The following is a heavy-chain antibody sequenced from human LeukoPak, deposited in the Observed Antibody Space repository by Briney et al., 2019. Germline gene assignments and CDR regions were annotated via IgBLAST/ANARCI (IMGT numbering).Heavy chain of an antibody. Sequence: PSETLSLTCSVSGGSISSTSYYWGWIRQPPGKGLEWIGNIYYSGSTYYNPSLKSRVTISVDTSKNQFSLKLSSVTAADTAVYYCARRPDCTNGLCGHYYYMDVWGKGTTVTVSS. D-gene: IGHD2-8*01. CDR3: ARRPDCTNGLCGHYYYMDV. CDR2: IYYSGST. V-gene: IGHV4-39*01. CDR1: GGSISSTSYY. J-gene: IGHJ6*03.